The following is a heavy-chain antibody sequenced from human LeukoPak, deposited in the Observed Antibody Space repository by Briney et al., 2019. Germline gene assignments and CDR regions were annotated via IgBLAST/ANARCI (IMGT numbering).Heavy chain of an antibody. J-gene: IGHJ4*02. D-gene: IGHD6-19*01. V-gene: IGHV3-21*01. CDR2: ISSSSSYI. Sequence: GGSLRLSCAASGFTFSSYSMNWVRQAPGKGLEWVSSISSSSSYIYYADSVKGRFTIPRDNAKNSLYLQMNSLRAEDTAVYYCASLYSSGWYGLGWGQGTLVTVSS. CDR1: GFTFSSYS. CDR3: ASLYSSGWYGLG.